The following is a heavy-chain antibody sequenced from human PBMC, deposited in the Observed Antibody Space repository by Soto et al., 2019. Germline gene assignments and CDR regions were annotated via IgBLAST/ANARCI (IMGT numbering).Heavy chain of an antibody. Sequence: VQLVESGGIEVQTGGSLRLSCAAAGFDFEDYAMHWVRQVPGKGLEWVSLTSSDGTKSYYMDSVKGRFTISRDNGKSSLYLQMDRLRREDTALYFCAKALYYYDSSPLDHWGQGTLVTVSS. J-gene: IGHJ4*02. CDR3: AKALYYYDSSPLDH. CDR1: GFDFEDYA. V-gene: IGHV3-43D*04. CDR2: TSSDGTKS. D-gene: IGHD3-22*01.